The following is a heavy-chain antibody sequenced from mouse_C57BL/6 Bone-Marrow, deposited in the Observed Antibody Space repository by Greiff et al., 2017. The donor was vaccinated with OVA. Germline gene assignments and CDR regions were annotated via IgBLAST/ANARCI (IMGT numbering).Heavy chain of an antibody. D-gene: IGHD2-5*01. J-gene: IGHJ3*01. CDR1: GYTFTSYW. CDR2: IHPNSGST. CDR3: ASPYYSSCLFAY. V-gene: IGHV1-64*01. Sequence: VQLQQSGAELVKPGASVKLSCKASGYTFTSYWMHWVKQRPGQGLEWIGMIHPNSGSTNYNEKFKSKATLTVDKSSSTAYMQLSSLTSEDSAVYYCASPYYSSCLFAYWGQGTLVTVSA.